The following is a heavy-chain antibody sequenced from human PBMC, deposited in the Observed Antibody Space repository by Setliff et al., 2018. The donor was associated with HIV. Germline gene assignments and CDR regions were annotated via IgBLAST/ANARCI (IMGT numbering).Heavy chain of an antibody. J-gene: IGHJ6*03. D-gene: IGHD6-6*01. Sequence: SETLSLTCEVSGYFISSGYYWGWIRQPAGKGLEWIGRFYTSGGTNYNPSLKGRVTISADTSNNQFSLKLSSVTAADTAVYYCARVHRRQLAHYYYYYMDVWGKGTTVTVSS. CDR2: FYTSGGT. V-gene: IGHV4-61*02. CDR1: GYFISSGYY. CDR3: ARVHRRQLAHYYYYYMDV.